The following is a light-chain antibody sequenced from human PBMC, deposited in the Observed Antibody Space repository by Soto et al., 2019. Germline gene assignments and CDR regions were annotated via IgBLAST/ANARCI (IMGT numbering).Light chain of an antibody. J-gene: IGKJ5*01. CDR2: DAS. CDR1: QSVSSS. CDR3: QQRSNWPPIT. V-gene: IGKV3-11*01. Sequence: IVMPQSPSTLSVSPGERSTLSCISSQSVSSSLAWYQQKPGQAPRLLIYDASNRATGIPARFSGSGSGTDFTLTISSLEPEDFAVYYCQQRSNWPPITFGQGTRLEIK.